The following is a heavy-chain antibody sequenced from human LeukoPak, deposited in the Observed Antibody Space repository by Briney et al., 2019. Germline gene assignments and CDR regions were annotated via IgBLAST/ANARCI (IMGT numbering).Heavy chain of an antibody. Sequence: GESLKISGKGSGYSFTSYWIGWVRQMPGKCLDWMGIIYPGDSDTRYSPSFQGQVNISADKSISTAYLQWSRLKASDTAMYYCARLDMDSGSYFPVFDFDIWGQGTMVTVSS. V-gene: IGHV5-51*01. CDR1: GYSFTSYW. CDR2: IYPGDSDT. J-gene: IGHJ3*02. D-gene: IGHD1-26*01. CDR3: ARLDMDSGSYFPVFDFDI.